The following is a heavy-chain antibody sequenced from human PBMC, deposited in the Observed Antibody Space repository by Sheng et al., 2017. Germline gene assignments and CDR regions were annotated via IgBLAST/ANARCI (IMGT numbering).Heavy chain of an antibody. J-gene: IGHJ4*03. CDR1: GGTFSGDA. CDR3: ASGIHWSYLDF. CDR2: IIPVFGKT. D-gene: IGHD1-1*01. V-gene: IGHV1-69*01. Sequence: QVQLEQSGAEVKKPGSSVKISCKASGGTFSGDALNWVRRAPGHGLEWLGGIIPVFGKTTYAQNFQGRVSITADESSTTAFLHLNNLRSDDTAVYFCASGIHWSYLDFWGPGTLVTVSS.